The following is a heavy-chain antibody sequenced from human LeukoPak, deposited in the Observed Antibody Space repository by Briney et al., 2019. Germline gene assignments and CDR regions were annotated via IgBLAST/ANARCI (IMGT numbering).Heavy chain of an antibody. J-gene: IGHJ3*02. Sequence: ASVKVSCKASGYTFTGYYMHWVRQAPGQGLEWMGGIIPIFGTANYAQKFQGRVTITADESTSTAYMELSSLRSEDTAVYYCARVSVESTDYYDSLPSRAFDIWGQGTMVTVSS. CDR3: ARVSVESTDYYDSLPSRAFDI. D-gene: IGHD3-22*01. V-gene: IGHV1-69*13. CDR1: GYTFTGYY. CDR2: IIPIFGTA.